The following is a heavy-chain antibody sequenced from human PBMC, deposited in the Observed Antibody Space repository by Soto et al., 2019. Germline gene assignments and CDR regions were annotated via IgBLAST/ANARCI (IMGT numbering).Heavy chain of an antibody. D-gene: IGHD6-6*01. CDR2: FNPRGGSR. J-gene: IGHJ6*02. CDR3: ARIGQYSSSSSDYYYYAMDV. V-gene: IGHV1-46*01. Sequence: GASVKVSCKASGYTFTSHSIHWVRQAPGQGLEWMGIFNPRGGSRTYAQNFQGRVVMTSDTSTGTVYMELSSLRPEDTAVYYCARIGQYSSSSSDYYYYAMDVWGHGTPVTVSS. CDR1: GYTFTSHS.